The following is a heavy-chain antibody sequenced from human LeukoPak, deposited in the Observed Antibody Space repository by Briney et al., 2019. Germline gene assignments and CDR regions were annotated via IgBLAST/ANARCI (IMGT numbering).Heavy chain of an antibody. CDR1: GFAFGSYA. CDR2: IGSDYDR. Sequence: GGSLRLSCTASGFAFGSYAMAWVRQAPGKGLEGVAAIGSDYDRVHEDSVKGRFTISRDNSKNTLFLQMNSLRAEDTAVYYCAKDDGSSSYYFDHWGQGTLATVSS. D-gene: IGHD6-6*01. J-gene: IGHJ4*02. CDR3: AKDDGSSSYYFDH. V-gene: IGHV3-23*01.